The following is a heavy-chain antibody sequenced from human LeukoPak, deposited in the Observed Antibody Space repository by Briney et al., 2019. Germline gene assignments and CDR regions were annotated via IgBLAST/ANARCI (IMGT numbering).Heavy chain of an antibody. Sequence: GGSLRLSCAASGFTFGDYAMSWVRQAPGKGLEWVGFIRSKAYGGTTEYAASVKGRFTISRDDSKSIAYLQMNSLKTEDTAVYYCTRDFSYCGGDCSTIDYWGQGTLVTVSS. CDR1: GFTFGDYA. J-gene: IGHJ4*02. D-gene: IGHD2-21*02. CDR2: IRSKAYGGTT. V-gene: IGHV3-49*04. CDR3: TRDFSYCGGDCSTIDY.